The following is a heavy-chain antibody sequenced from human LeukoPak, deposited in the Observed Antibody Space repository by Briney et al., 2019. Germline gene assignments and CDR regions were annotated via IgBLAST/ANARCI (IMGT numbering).Heavy chain of an antibody. J-gene: IGHJ4*02. Sequence: ASVKVSCKASGYTFSTSTISWVRQAAGQGLEWMGWINPKNGKTSYAQKFQDRVTMTENTSTSTAYMELSSLRSEDTAVYYCARGRHYYGSGRYEGYFDYWGQGTLVTVSS. CDR2: INPKNGKT. CDR1: GYTFSTST. D-gene: IGHD3-10*01. CDR3: ARGRHYYGSGRYEGYFDY. V-gene: IGHV1-8*01.